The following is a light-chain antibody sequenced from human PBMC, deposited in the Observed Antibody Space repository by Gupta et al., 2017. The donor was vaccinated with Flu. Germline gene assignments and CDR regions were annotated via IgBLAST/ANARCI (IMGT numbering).Light chain of an antibody. CDR2: GAS. V-gene: IGKV3-15*01. J-gene: IGKJ2*01. CDR3: QQYNNWPRRT. Sequence: ATLPVSPGERATLSCRASQSVSSNLAWYQQKPGQAPRLLIFGASTRATGIPARFSGSGSGTEFTLTISSLQSEDFAVYYCQQYNNWPRRTFGQGTKLEIK. CDR1: QSVSSN.